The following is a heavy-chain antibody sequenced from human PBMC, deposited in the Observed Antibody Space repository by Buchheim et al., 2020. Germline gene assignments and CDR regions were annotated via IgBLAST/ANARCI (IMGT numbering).Heavy chain of an antibody. CDR2: IYPEGTV. Sequence: QVQFEESGPGLVKPSGTLSLTCGVSRASISSGNWWIWVRQSPGKGLAWIGEIYPEGTVNYAPSLKSRISLSVDKSQNHFSPTMTSVTAADTATYYCASGYQSLLGIYLGMDVWGRGTT. V-gene: IGHV4-4*02. CDR3: ASGYQSLLGIYLGMDV. D-gene: IGHD3-16*02. CDR1: RASISSGNW. J-gene: IGHJ6*02.